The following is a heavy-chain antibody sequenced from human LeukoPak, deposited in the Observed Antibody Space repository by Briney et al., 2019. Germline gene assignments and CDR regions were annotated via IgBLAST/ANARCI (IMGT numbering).Heavy chain of an antibody. V-gene: IGHV1-2*04. Sequence: GASVKVSCKASGYTFTGYYMHWVRQAPGQGLEWMGWINPNSGGTNYAQKFQGWVTMTRDTSISTAYMELSRLRSDDTAVYYCARDCNDSSGYSPTRSRIYYYYGMDVWGQGTTVTVSS. CDR2: INPNSGGT. CDR1: GYTFTGYY. CDR3: ARDCNDSSGYSPTRSRIYYYYGMDV. J-gene: IGHJ6*02. D-gene: IGHD3-22*01.